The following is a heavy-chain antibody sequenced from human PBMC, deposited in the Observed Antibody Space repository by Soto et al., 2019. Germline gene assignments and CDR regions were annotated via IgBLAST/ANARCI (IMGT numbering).Heavy chain of an antibody. V-gene: IGHV4-59*12. CDR2: IYYSGNT. CDR3: ARAQITMVRGVIVDHWFDP. D-gene: IGHD3-10*01. CDR1: GDSISPYY. Sequence: SETLSLTCTVSGDSISPYYWSWIRQPPGKGLEWIGHIYYSGNTNYNPSLKSRVTISVDTSKNQFSLNLYSLTAADTAVYYCARAQITMVRGVIVDHWFDPWGQGTLVTVSS. J-gene: IGHJ5*02.